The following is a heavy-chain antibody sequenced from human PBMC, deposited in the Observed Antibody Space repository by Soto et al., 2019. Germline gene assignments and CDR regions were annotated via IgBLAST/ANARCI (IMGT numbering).Heavy chain of an antibody. CDR3: AKGQTGTPYYYYGMDV. Sequence: GGSLRLSCAASGFNFSSYAMSWVRQAPGKGLEWVSAISGSGGSTYDADSVKGRFTISRDNSKNTLYLQMNSLRAEDTAVYYCAKGQTGTPYYYYGMDVWGQGTPVTVFS. CDR2: ISGSGGST. J-gene: IGHJ6*02. D-gene: IGHD1-7*01. V-gene: IGHV3-23*01. CDR1: GFNFSSYA.